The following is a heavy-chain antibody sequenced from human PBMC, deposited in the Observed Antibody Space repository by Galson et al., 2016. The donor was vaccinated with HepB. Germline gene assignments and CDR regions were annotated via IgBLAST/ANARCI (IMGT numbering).Heavy chain of an antibody. CDR1: GFSFSRYW. D-gene: IGHD3-3*01. V-gene: IGHV3-7*03. CDR3: ARENFWKLDQ. Sequence: SLRLSCAASGFSFSRYWMAWVRQAPGKGLEWVGNIRADGTANDYVGSVKGRFTMSRDHAQKSLFLQMTSLRVEDTAVYYCARENFWKLDQWGQGTLVTVSS. CDR2: IRADGTAN. J-gene: IGHJ5*02.